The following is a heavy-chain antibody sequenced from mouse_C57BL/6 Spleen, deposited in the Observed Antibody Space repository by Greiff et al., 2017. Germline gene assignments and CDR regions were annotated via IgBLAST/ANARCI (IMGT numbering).Heavy chain of an antibody. CDR3: ARDGGYYSNSYYFDY. J-gene: IGHJ2*01. D-gene: IGHD2-5*01. CDR2: ISDGGSYT. V-gene: IGHV5-4*01. CDR1: GFTFSSYA. Sequence: EVKLVESGGGLVKPGGSLKLSCAASGFTFSSYAMSWVRQTPEKRLEWVATISDGGSYTYYPDNVKGRFTISRDNAKNNLYLQMSHLKSEDTAMYYCARDGGYYSNSYYFDYWGQGTTLTVSS.